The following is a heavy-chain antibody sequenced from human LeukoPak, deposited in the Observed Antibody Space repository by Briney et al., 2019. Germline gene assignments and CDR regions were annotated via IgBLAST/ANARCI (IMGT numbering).Heavy chain of an antibody. V-gene: IGHV4-34*01. J-gene: IGHJ1*01. D-gene: IGHD6-19*01. CDR1: GGSFSGYY. CDR2: INHSGST. Sequence: PSETLSLTCAVYGGSFSGYYWSWIRQPPGKGLEWIGEINHSGSTNYNPSLKSRVTISVDTSKNQFSLKLSSVTAADTAVYYCAGGRSGWYWLGPEYFQHWGQGTLVTVSS. CDR3: AGGRSGWYWLGPEYFQH.